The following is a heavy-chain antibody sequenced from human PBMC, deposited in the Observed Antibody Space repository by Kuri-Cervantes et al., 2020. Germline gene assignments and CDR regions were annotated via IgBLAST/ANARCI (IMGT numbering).Heavy chain of an antibody. D-gene: IGHD5-18*01. V-gene: IGHV3-48*03. CDR1: GFTFSSYE. CDR3: ARDHSYLRAFDI. CDR2: ISSSGSTI. Sequence: LSLTCAASGFTFSSYEMNWVRQAPGKGLEWVSYISSSGSTIYYADSVKGRFTISRDNSKNTLYLQMNSLRAEDTAVYYCARDHSYLRAFDIWGQGTMVTVSS. J-gene: IGHJ3*02.